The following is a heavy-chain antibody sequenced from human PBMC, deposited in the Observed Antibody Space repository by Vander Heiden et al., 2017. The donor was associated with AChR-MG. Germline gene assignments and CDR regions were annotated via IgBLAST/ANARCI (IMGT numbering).Heavy chain of an antibody. Sequence: QVQLQQWGAGLLKPSETLSLTCAVYGGSFSGYYWSWIRQPPGKGLEWIGEINHSGSTNYNPSLKSRVTISVDTSKNQFSLKLSSVTAADTAVYYCARGRVQLWLRGSSTLDYWGQGTLVTVSS. CDR3: ARGRVQLWLRGSSTLDY. CDR1: GGSFSGYY. J-gene: IGHJ4*02. D-gene: IGHD5-18*01. V-gene: IGHV4-34*01. CDR2: INHSGST.